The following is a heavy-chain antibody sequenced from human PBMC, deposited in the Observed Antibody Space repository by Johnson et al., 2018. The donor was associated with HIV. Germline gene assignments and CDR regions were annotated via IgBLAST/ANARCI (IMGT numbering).Heavy chain of an antibody. CDR3: AKNPGIAGGAFDI. V-gene: IGHV3-9*01. D-gene: IGHD6-13*01. Sequence: VQLVESGGGLVQPGRSLRLSCAASGFTFDDYAMHWVRQAPGKGLEWVSGISWNSGTIDYADSVKGRFTISRDNAKNSLYLQMNSLRAEDTALYYCAKNPGIAGGAFDIWGQVTMVTVSS. CDR2: ISWNSGTI. J-gene: IGHJ3*02. CDR1: GFTFDDYA.